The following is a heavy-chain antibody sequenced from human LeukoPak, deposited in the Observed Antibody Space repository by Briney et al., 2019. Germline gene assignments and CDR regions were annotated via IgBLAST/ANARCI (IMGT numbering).Heavy chain of an antibody. J-gene: IGHJ4*02. D-gene: IGHD5-24*01. V-gene: IGHV3-21*01. CDR1: TSSFSSYT. Sequence: WGSLRLSCADSTSSFSSYTMYWGRQTPGGGLELVSAISSSGRYIYYADSVNGRFTISRDNANKFLFLQMESLRVDDTAMYHSARDINPAHPMMADVDPDSWGQGTLVTVSS. CDR2: ISSSGRYI. CDR3: ARDINPAHPMMADVDPDS.